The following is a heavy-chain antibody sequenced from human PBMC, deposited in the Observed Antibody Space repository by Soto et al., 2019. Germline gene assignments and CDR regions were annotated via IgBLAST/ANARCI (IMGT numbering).Heavy chain of an antibody. CDR3: AREGVPLQLERYYYYYGMDV. J-gene: IGHJ6*02. CDR1: GFTFSSYA. D-gene: IGHD1-1*01. V-gene: IGHV3-30-3*01. CDR2: ISYDGSNK. Sequence: GGSLRLSCAASGFTFSSYAMHWVRQAPGKGLEWVAVISYDGSNKYYADSVKGRFTISRDNSKNTLYLQMNSLRAEDTAVYYCAREGVPLQLERYYYYYGMDVWGQGTTVTVSS.